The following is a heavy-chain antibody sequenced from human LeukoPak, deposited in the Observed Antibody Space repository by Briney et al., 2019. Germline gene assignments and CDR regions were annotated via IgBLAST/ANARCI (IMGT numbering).Heavy chain of an antibody. CDR1: GGSFSGYY. CDR3: ARFHMAGTWRGMNY. Sequence: SETLPLTCAVYGGSFSGYYWSWIRQPPGKGLEWIGEINHSGSTNYNPSLKSRVTISVDTSKNQFSLKLSSLTAADTAVYYCARFHMAGTWRGMNYWGQGALVTVSS. V-gene: IGHV4-34*01. J-gene: IGHJ4*02. D-gene: IGHD6-19*01. CDR2: INHSGST.